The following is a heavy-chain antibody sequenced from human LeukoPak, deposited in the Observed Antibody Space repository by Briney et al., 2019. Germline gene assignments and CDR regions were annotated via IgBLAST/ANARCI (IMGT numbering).Heavy chain of an antibody. J-gene: IGHJ6*02. Sequence: GGSLRLSCAASGFTFSSYGMHWVRQAPGKGLEWVAFIRYDGSNKYYADSVKGRFAISRDNSKNTLYLQMNSLRAEDTAVYYCAKEEEAVAALPGYGMDVWGQGTTVTVSS. CDR3: AKEEEAVAALPGYGMDV. CDR1: GFTFSSYG. CDR2: IRYDGSNK. V-gene: IGHV3-30*02. D-gene: IGHD6-19*01.